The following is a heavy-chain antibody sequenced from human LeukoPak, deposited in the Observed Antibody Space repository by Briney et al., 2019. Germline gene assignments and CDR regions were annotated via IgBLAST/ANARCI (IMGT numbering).Heavy chain of an antibody. J-gene: IGHJ4*02. D-gene: IGHD6-6*01. CDR2: SYYSGST. CDR1: GGSITSSSYY. CDR3: ARHGSARGSYRSHFDY. V-gene: IGHV4-39*01. Sequence: SETLSLTCTVSGGSITSSSYYWGWIRQPPGQGLEWIGSSYYSGSTYYSPSLKSRVTMSVDTSKNQFSLKLSSVTAADTAVYYCARHGSARGSYRSHFDYWGQGTLVTVSS.